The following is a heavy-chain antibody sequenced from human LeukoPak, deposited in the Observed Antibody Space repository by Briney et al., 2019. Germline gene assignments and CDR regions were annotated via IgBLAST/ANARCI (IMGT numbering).Heavy chain of an antibody. J-gene: IGHJ5*02. Sequence: GGSLRLSCVASGFTFRTYAMNWVRQAPGKGLEWVSSISESGGKTYYADPVKGRFTISRDNSKNMLYLQMNNLRDEDTALYYCAKGVKAWGQGTLVTVSS. CDR2: ISESGGKT. V-gene: IGHV3-23*01. CDR3: AKGVKA. CDR1: GFTFRTYA. D-gene: IGHD3-10*01.